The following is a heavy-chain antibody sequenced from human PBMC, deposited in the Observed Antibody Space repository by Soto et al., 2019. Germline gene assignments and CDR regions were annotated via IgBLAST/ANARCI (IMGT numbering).Heavy chain of an antibody. D-gene: IGHD2-2*01. CDR3: ARQGYQLPHIATGWIDY. CDR1: GDSISSGTYY. V-gene: IGHV4-39*01. J-gene: IGHJ4*02. Sequence: QLKLQESGPGPVKPSETLSLTCTVSGDSISSGTYYWGWIRQPPRKGLEWIGSLHYSGTTYYNPSLKSRVTMSFDTSKNDFSLELSSVTAADTAVYHCARQGYQLPHIATGWIDYWGQGSLVTVSS. CDR2: LHYSGTT.